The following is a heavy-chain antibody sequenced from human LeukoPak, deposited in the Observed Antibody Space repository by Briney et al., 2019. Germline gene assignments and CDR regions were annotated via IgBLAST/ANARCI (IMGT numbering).Heavy chain of an antibody. V-gene: IGHV3-30-3*01. CDR2: ISYDGSNR. CDR3: ARIPYSSGWYYFQH. Sequence: GGSLRLSCAASGFTFSSYAMHWVRQAPGKGLEWVAVISYDGSNRYYADSVKGRFTISRDNSKNTLYLQMNSLRAEDTAVYYCARIPYSSGWYYFQHWGQGTLVTVSS. D-gene: IGHD6-19*01. CDR1: GFTFSSYA. J-gene: IGHJ1*01.